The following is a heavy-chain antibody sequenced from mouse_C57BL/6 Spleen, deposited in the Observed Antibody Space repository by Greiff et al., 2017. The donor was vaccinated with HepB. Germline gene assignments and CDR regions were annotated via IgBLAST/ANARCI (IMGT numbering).Heavy chain of an antibody. Sequence: VQLKQSGPELVKPGASVKISCKASGYSFTGYYMNWVKQSPEKSLEWIGEINPSTGGTTYNQKFKAKATLTVDKSSSTAYMQLKSLTSEDSAVYYCARGGVEGYYFDYWGQGTTLTVSS. J-gene: IGHJ2*01. CDR3: ARGGVEGYYFDY. CDR1: GYSFTGYY. D-gene: IGHD3-2*02. V-gene: IGHV1-42*01. CDR2: INPSTGGT.